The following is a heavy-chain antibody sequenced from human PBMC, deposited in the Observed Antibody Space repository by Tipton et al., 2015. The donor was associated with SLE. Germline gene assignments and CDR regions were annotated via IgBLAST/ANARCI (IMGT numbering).Heavy chain of an antibody. Sequence: QLVQSGAEVKKPGESLKISCQVSGYTFENNWIGWVRQMPGKGLEWMGIIYPYTSHTRYNPSFQGQVTFSVDKSISTAYLQWRSLEASESATYYCARQWDREGCDAWGQGTLGTVSS. CDR1: GYTFENNW. CDR3: ARQWDREGCDA. CDR2: IYPYTSHT. V-gene: IGHV5-51*01. D-gene: IGHD1-14*01. J-gene: IGHJ5*02.